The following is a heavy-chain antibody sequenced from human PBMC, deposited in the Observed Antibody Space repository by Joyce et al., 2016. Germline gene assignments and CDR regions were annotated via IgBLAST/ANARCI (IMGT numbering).Heavy chain of an antibody. Sequence: EVQLVESGGRLIQPGGSLRLSCAASGCTINSNYMTWVRQAPGKGLEWVSAIYSGGNTYYADSVKGRFTISRDNSKNTVYFQMNSLRVEDTAMYYCARGFWSGFHFDYWGRGTLVTVSS. V-gene: IGHV3-53*01. CDR2: IYSGGNT. D-gene: IGHD3-3*01. J-gene: IGHJ4*02. CDR1: GCTINSNY. CDR3: ARGFWSGFHFDY.